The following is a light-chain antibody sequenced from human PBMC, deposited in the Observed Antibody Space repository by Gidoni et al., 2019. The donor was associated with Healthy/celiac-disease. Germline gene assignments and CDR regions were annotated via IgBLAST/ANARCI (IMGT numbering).Light chain of an antibody. CDR3: QQYSSSPPFT. CDR1: QSVRSSY. V-gene: IGKV3-20*01. J-gene: IGKJ3*01. CDR2: GAS. Sequence: EIALTQSPGTLSLSPGERATLSCRASQSVRSSYLAWYQQKPGQAPRLLIYGASSRATGIPDRFSGSESGTDFTLTISRLEPEDFAVYYCQQYSSSPPFTFGHGTKVDIK.